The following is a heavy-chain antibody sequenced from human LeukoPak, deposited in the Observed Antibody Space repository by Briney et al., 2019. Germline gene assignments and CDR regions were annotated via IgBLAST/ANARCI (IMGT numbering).Heavy chain of an antibody. V-gene: IGHV4-39*07. D-gene: IGHD3-22*01. CDR1: GASISSGSNY. CDR2: IYSSGST. Sequence: SETLSLTCSVSGASISSGSNYWGWIRQPPGKTLEWIGSIYSSGSTYYNPSLKSRVIIIIDTPKNHFSLTLSSVTAADTAVYYCARDRYYYDSSARYFDYWGQGTLVTVSS. J-gene: IGHJ4*02. CDR3: ARDRYYYDSSARYFDY.